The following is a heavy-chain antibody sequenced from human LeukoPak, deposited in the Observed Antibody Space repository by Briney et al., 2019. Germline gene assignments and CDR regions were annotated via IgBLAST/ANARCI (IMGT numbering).Heavy chain of an antibody. V-gene: IGHV3-21*01. CDR1: GFTFSSYS. CDR2: ISSSSSYI. Sequence: PGGSLRLSCAASGFTFSSYSMNWVRQAPGKGLEWVSSISSSSSYIYYADSVKGRFTISRDNAKNSLYLQMNSLRAEDTAVYYCARERAGATILFDYWGQGTLVTVSS. CDR3: ARERAGATILFDY. J-gene: IGHJ4*02. D-gene: IGHD5-12*01.